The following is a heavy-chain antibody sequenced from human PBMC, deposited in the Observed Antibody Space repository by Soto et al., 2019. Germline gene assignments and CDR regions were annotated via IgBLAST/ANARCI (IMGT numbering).Heavy chain of an antibody. CDR1: EGSISIYH. Sequence: PAGTLSLTCTVSEGSISIYHWSWIRQPPGKGLEWIGYIYYSGSTNYNPSLKSRVTISVDTSKNQFSLKLSSVTAADTAVYYCARVGYSYGYDYWGQGTMVTVSS. CDR2: IYYSGST. D-gene: IGHD5-18*01. V-gene: IGHV4-59*01. CDR3: ARVGYSYGYDY. J-gene: IGHJ4*02.